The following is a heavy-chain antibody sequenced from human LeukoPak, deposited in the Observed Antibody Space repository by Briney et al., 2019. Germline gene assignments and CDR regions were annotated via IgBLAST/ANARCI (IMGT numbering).Heavy chain of an antibody. Sequence: SETLSLTCAVYGGSFSGYYWSWIRQPPGKGLEWIGEINHSGSTNYNPSLKSRVTISVDTSKNQFSLKLSSVTAADTPVYYCARGMWSADIVATITGWFDPWGQGTLVTVSS. CDR2: INHSGST. CDR3: ARGMWSADIVATITGWFDP. D-gene: IGHD5-12*01. CDR1: GGSFSGYY. V-gene: IGHV4-34*01. J-gene: IGHJ5*02.